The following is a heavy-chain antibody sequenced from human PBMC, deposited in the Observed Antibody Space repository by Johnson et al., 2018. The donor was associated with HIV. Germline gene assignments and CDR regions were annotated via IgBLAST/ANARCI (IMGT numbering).Heavy chain of an antibody. CDR1: GFTFDDYG. Sequence: VQLVESGGGVVRPGGSLRLSCSASGFTFDDYGINWVRQAPGRGLEWVSGINWNGGSAGYTDSVRGRFTISRDSAQNSVSLQMNSLRAEDTAVYYCARDLSEGELGHAFDIWGQGTMVTVSS. J-gene: IGHJ3*02. CDR3: ARDLSEGELGHAFDI. D-gene: IGHD1-26*01. CDR2: INWNGGSA. V-gene: IGHV3-20*04.